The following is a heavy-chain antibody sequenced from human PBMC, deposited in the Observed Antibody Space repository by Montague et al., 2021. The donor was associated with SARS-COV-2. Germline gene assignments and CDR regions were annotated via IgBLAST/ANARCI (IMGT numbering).Heavy chain of an antibody. D-gene: IGHD2-15*01. CDR2: IYYSGST. J-gene: IGHJ3*02. CDR3: ARDTGISGAFDI. CDR1: GGSISSGGYY. Sequence: TLSLTCTVSGGSISSGGYYWSWIRPHPGKGLEWIGYIYYSGSTYYNPSLKSRVTISVDTSKNQFSLKLSSVTAADTAVYYCARDTGISGAFDIWGQGTMVTVSS. V-gene: IGHV4-31*03.